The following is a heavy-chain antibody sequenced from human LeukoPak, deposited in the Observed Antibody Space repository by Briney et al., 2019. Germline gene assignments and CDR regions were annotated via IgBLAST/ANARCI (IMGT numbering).Heavy chain of an antibody. Sequence: SETLSLTCTVSGGSISSYYWSWIRQPPGKGLEWIGYIYYSGSTYYNPSLKSRVTISVDTSKNQFSLKLSSVTAADTAVYYCARGRASRGVIIGNWFDPWGQGTLVTVSS. D-gene: IGHD3-10*01. CDR3: ARGRASRGVIIGNWFDP. V-gene: IGHV4-30-4*01. CDR2: IYYSGST. CDR1: GGSISSYY. J-gene: IGHJ5*02.